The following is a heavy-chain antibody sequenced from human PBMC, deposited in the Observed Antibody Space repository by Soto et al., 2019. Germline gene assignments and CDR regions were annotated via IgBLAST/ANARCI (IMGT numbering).Heavy chain of an antibody. CDR3: ARKVLTGYYYFDY. CDR2: IIPILGIA. V-gene: IGHV1-69*02. D-gene: IGHD3-9*01. CDR1: GGTFSSYT. J-gene: IGHJ4*02. Sequence: GASVKVSCKASGGTFSSYTISWVRQAPGQGLEWMGRIIPILGIANYAQKFQGRVTITADKSTSTAYMELSSLRSEDTAVYYCARKVLTGYYYFDYWGQGTLVTVSS.